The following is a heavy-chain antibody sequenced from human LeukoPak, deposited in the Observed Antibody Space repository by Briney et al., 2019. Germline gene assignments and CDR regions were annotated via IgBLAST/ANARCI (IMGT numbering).Heavy chain of an antibody. CDR2: IYPGDSDT. D-gene: IGHD1-26*01. V-gene: IGHV5-51*01. J-gene: IGHJ5*02. CDR1: GYSFTSYW. CDR3: ARGPWGYSGSSRGFDP. Sequence: GESLKISCKGSGYSFTSYWIGWVRQMPGKGLEWMGIIYPGDSDTRYSPSFQGQVTISADKSISTAYLQWSSLKASDTAVYYCARGPWGYSGSSRGFDPWGQGMLATVSS.